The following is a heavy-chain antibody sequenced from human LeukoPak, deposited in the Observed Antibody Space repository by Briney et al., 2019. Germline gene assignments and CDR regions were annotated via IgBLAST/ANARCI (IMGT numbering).Heavy chain of an antibody. Sequence: PGGSLRLSCAASRFTFDDYGMSWVRQAPGKGLEWVSSINWKGVSTGYADSVKGRFTISRDNAKKSLYLQMNSLRAEDTAVYYCASLSLGHYWGQGTLVTVSS. CDR1: RFTFDDYG. J-gene: IGHJ4*02. CDR2: INWKGVST. D-gene: IGHD6-6*01. V-gene: IGHV3-20*04. CDR3: ASLSLGHY.